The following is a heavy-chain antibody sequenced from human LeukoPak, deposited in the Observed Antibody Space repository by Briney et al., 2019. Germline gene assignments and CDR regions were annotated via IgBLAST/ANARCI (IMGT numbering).Heavy chain of an antibody. CDR3: ARLLAGDHRDY. V-gene: IGHV4-39*01. CDR1: GGSISSSSYY. CDR2: IYYSGST. Sequence: TSETLSLTCTVSGGSISSSSYYWGWIRQPPGKGLEWIASIYYSGSTYYNPSLKSRVTISVDTSKNQFSLKLSSVTAADTAVYYCARLLAGDHRDYWGQGTLVTVSS. D-gene: IGHD3-16*01. J-gene: IGHJ4*02.